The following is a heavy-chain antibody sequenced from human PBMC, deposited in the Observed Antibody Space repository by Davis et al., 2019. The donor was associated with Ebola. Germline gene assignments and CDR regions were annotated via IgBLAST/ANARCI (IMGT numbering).Heavy chain of an antibody. V-gene: IGHV3-11*01. D-gene: IGHD3-10*01. Sequence: GEPLKISCAASGFTFSDYYMSWIRQAPGKGLEWVSYISSSGSTIYYADSVKGRFTISRGNAKNSLYLQMNSLRAEDTAVYYCVGGSGSYYSYGMDVWGQGTTVTVSS. CDR1: GFTFSDYY. CDR3: VGGSGSYYSYGMDV. CDR2: ISSSGSTI. J-gene: IGHJ6*02.